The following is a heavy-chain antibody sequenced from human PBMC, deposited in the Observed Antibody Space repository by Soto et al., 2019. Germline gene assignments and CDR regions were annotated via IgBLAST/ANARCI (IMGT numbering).Heavy chain of an antibody. CDR1: GFTVSGHW. CDR2: IKEDGSTK. J-gene: IGHJ1*01. CDR3: ATLLGAVTTFYR. Sequence: GSLRLSCVASGFTVSGHWMSWVRQAPGKGLEWVASIKEDGSTKHYVDSVEGRFTISRDNAMSSLYLQMNSLRAEDAAVYYCATLLGAVTTFYRWGQGNLVTVSS. V-gene: IGHV3-7*01. D-gene: IGHD3-3*01.